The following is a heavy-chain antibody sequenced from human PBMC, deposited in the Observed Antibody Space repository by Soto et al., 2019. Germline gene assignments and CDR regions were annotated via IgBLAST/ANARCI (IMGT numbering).Heavy chain of an antibody. D-gene: IGHD5-18*01. CDR1: GLTFSSYA. CDR2: ISGSGGIT. V-gene: IGHV3-23*01. CDR3: AREGYSYGLVLQD. J-gene: IGHJ4*02. Sequence: GGSLRLSCAASGLTFSSYAMSWVRQAPGKGLEWVSAISGSGGITYYADSVKGRFTISRDNSKNTLYLQMNSLRAEDTAVYYCAREGYSYGLVLQDWGQGTLVTVSS.